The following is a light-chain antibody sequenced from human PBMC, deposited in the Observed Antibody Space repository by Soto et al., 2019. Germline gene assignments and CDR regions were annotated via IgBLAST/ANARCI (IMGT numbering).Light chain of an antibody. Sequence: DIQMTQSPSTLSTSVGDRVTITCRASQSISHLLAWYQQKPGKAPKLLIYDASSLEGGVPSRFSGSGSGTEFTLTISSLQPDDFATYYCRQYNSDPPWTFGQGTKVDIK. J-gene: IGKJ1*01. CDR1: QSISHL. CDR2: DAS. V-gene: IGKV1-5*01. CDR3: RQYNSDPPWT.